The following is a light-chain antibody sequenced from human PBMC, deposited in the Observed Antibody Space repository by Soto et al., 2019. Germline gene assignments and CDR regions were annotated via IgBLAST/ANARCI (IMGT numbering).Light chain of an antibody. J-gene: IGLJ1*01. V-gene: IGLV2-14*01. Sequence: ARTQPASVPGVPGQEITIPCNGTSSDVGAYNYVSWFQQHPGKAPTLIISEVSNRPSGVSNRFSGSKSGNAASLTISGLQAEDEADYFCFSFTTDWTHVFGTGTKVTVL. CDR3: FSFTTDWTHV. CDR2: EVS. CDR1: SSDVGAYNY.